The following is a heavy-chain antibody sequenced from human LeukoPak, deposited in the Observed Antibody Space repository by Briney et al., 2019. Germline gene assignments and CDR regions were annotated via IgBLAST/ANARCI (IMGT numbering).Heavy chain of an antibody. CDR2: IKKDGSEK. J-gene: IGHJ4*02. V-gene: IGHV3-7*03. CDR3: ATGNIGRWHFYYFDY. Sequence: GGSLRLSCAASGFTFSNFWMTWARQAPGKGVEWVANIKKDGSEKYYVDSFLPLFTISTDNARNSLHLQMNSLRAEDTAVYYCATGNIGRWHFYYFDYWGQGTLVTVSS. D-gene: IGHD1-14*01. CDR1: GFTFSNFW.